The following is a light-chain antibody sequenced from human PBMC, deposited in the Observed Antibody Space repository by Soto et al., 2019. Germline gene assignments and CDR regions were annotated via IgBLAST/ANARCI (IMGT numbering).Light chain of an antibody. CDR3: ETWDSNTRV. CDR2: LEGSGSY. V-gene: IGLV4-60*03. CDR1: SRHSRNI. Sequence: QLVLTQSSSASASLGSSVKLTCTLSSRHSRNIIAWHQQQPGKAPRSLMMLEGSGSYNRGSGVPDRFSGSSSGADRYLTISNLKSEDEADYYCETWDSNTRVFGGGTQLTVL. J-gene: IGLJ3*02.